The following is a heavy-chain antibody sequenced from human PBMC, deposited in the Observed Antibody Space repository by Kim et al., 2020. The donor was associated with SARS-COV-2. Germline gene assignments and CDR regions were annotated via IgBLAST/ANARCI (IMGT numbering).Heavy chain of an antibody. CDR2: ISHSGKT. CDR3: ARDLEAVVRGVMGH. Sequence: SETLSLTCTVSGDSISSGNFYWSWIRQPPGKGLEWIGYISHSGKTYYNPSLKSRLTISVDTSRNQFSLHLRSVTAADTAVYYCARDLEAVVRGVMGHWGQGTLVTVSS. V-gene: IGHV4-31*03. J-gene: IGHJ4*02. D-gene: IGHD3-10*01. CDR1: GDSISSGNFY.